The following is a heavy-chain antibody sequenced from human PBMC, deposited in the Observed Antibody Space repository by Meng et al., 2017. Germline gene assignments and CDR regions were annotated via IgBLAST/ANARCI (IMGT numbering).Heavy chain of an antibody. V-gene: IGHV1-3*01. Sequence: QVQLVQSGAGVKKPGASVKVSCKASGYTFTTYANHWVRQAPGQRLEWMGWINAGNSDTKYSQKLQGRVTITRDTSASTVYMEVSSLRSEDTGVYYCARAIAVSGTRRFDYWGQGTLVTVSS. CDR1: GYTFTTYA. D-gene: IGHD6-19*01. CDR3: ARAIAVSGTRRFDY. CDR2: INAGNSDT. J-gene: IGHJ4*02.